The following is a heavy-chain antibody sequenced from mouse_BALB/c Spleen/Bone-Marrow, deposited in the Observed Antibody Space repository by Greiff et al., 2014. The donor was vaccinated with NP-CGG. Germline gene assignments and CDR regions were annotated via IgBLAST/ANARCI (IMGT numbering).Heavy chain of an antibody. CDR3: ARWAYGRSSAWFAY. CDR2: INPSSGYT. Sequence: VQLQQSAAELASPGASVKMSCKASGYTFSTYTVHWVKRKPGQGLQWIGYINPSSGYTEYNQKFQDKTTLTADKSSSTAYMQVSSLTFEDSAVYYCARWAYGRSSAWFAYWGQGTLVTVSA. D-gene: IGHD1-1*02. V-gene: IGHV1-4*02. CDR1: GYTFSTYT. J-gene: IGHJ3*01.